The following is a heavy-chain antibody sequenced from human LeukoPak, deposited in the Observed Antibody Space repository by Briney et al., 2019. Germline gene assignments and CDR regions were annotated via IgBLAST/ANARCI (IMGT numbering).Heavy chain of an antibody. J-gene: IGHJ3*02. CDR3: ASSTLSGIGVFDI. CDR1: RFTFPSYS. CDR2: ITSSSSYI. V-gene: IGHV3-21*01. D-gene: IGHD2/OR15-2a*01. Sequence: GSLRLSCAASRFTFPSYSMNWVRQAPGKGLEWVSSITSSSSYISYADSVKGRFTISRDNAKKSLHLQINSLRAEDTAVYYCASSTLSGIGVFDIWGQGTMVTVSS.